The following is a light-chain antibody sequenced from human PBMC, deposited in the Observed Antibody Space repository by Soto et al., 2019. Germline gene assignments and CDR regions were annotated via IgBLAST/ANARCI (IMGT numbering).Light chain of an antibody. Sequence: DIQMTQSPSSLSASVGDRVTITCRASESIARHLNWYQQKPGKAPKLLIYAASSLQNGVPSRLXDGVCWTDFTLTINFLHPEDFATYYRQQTYSTFSITFGQGIRLEIK. CDR1: ESIARH. V-gene: IGKV1-39*01. J-gene: IGKJ5*01. CDR3: QQTYSTFSIT. CDR2: AAS.